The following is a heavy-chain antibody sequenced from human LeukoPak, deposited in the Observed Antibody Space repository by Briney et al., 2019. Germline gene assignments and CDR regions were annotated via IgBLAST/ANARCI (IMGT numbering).Heavy chain of an antibody. CDR3: ARGRGSSGYWYY. J-gene: IGHJ4*02. D-gene: IGHD3-22*01. Sequence: ASVKVSCKASGYTFTGYYMHWVRQAPGQRLEWMGWINPNSGGTNYAQKFQGRVTMTRDTSISTAYMELSRLRSDDTAVYYCARGRGSSGYWYYWGQGTLVTVSS. CDR1: GYTFTGYY. CDR2: INPNSGGT. V-gene: IGHV1-2*02.